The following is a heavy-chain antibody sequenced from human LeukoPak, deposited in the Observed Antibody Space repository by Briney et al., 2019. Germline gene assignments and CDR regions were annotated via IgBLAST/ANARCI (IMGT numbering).Heavy chain of an antibody. CDR1: GYSFTSYW. V-gene: IGHV5-51*01. D-gene: IGHD6-19*01. CDR3: ARLSLGYSSGWYLPLDY. J-gene: IGHJ4*02. Sequence: GEPLKISCKGSGYSFTSYWISWVRQMPGKGREWMGIIYPGDSDTTYSPSFQGQVTISADKSISTACLQWSSLKASDTAMYYCARLSLGYSSGWYLPLDYWGQGTLVTVSS. CDR2: IYPGDSDT.